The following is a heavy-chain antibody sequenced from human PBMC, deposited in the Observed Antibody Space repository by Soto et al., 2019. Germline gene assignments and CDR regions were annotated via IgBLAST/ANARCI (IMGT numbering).Heavy chain of an antibody. V-gene: IGHV1-69*01. J-gene: IGHJ6*02. CDR3: ARGATMVRGLNYGMDV. CDR2: IIPIFCTA. Sequence: QVQLVQSGAEVKKPGSSVKVSCKASGGTFSSYAISWVRQAPGQGLEWMGGIIPIFCTANYAQKFQGRVTITADESTSTAYMELSSLRSEDTAVYYCARGATMVRGLNYGMDVWGQGTTVTVSS. CDR1: GGTFSSYA. D-gene: IGHD3-10*01.